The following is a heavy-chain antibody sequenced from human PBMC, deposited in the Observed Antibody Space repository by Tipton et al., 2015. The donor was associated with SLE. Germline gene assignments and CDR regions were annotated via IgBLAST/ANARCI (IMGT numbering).Heavy chain of an antibody. CDR3: ARDPISGYSSGWYGYYFDY. D-gene: IGHD6-19*01. CDR2: ISAYNGNT. CDR1: GYTFTSYG. J-gene: IGHJ4*02. Sequence: QVQLVQSGPEVKKPGASVKVSCKASGYTFTSYGISWVRQAPGQGLEWMGWISAYNGNTNYAQRLQGRVTMTTDTSTSTAYMELRSLRSDDTAVYYCARDPISGYSSGWYGYYFDYWGQGTLVTVSS. V-gene: IGHV1-18*01.